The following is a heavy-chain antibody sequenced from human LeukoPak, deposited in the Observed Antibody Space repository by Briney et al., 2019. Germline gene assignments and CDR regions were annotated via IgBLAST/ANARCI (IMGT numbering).Heavy chain of an antibody. J-gene: IGHJ6*02. CDR2: IIPIFGTA. CDR3: ARDGLWFGEFLPSMDV. D-gene: IGHD3-10*01. V-gene: IGHV1-69*13. Sequence: ASVKVSCKASGGTFSSYAISWVRQAPGQGLEWMGGIIPIFGTANYAQKFQGRVTITADESTSTAYMELSSLRSEDTAVYYCARDGLWFGEFLPSMDVWGQGTTVTVSS. CDR1: GGTFSSYA.